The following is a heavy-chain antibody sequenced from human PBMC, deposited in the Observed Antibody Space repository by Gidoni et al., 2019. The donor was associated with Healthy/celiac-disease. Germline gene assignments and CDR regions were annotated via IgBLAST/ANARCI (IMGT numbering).Heavy chain of an antibody. CDR1: GFTFSSYD. D-gene: IGHD1-26*01. CDR2: IGTAGDP. J-gene: IGHJ3*02. Sequence: EVQLVESGGGLVQPGGSLRLSCAASGFTFSSYDMHWVRQATGKGLAWVSAIGTAGDPYYPGSVKGRFNISRENAKNSLYLQMNSLRAGDTAVYYCARGAIVGATTDDAFDIWGQGTMVTVSS. CDR3: ARGAIVGATTDDAFDI. V-gene: IGHV3-13*05.